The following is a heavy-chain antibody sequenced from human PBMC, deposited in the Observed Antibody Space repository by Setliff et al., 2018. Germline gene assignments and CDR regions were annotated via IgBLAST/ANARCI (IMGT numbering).Heavy chain of an antibody. V-gene: IGHV1-69*10. CDR2: IIPILGIA. CDR3: ARDGGNSYGYY. Sequence: ASVKVSCKASGGTFSSYAISWVRQAPGQGLEWMGGIIPILGIANYAQKFQGRVTITTDGSTSTAYMELSSLRSEDTAVYYCARDGGNSYGYYWGQGTLVTVSS. D-gene: IGHD5-18*01. J-gene: IGHJ4*02. CDR1: GGTFSSYA.